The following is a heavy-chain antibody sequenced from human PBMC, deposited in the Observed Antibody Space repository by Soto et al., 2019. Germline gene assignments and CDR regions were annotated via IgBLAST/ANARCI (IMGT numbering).Heavy chain of an antibody. Sequence: SETLSLTCTFSCGSVANSSYYWGWIRQSPGKGLEWIGSVYYRGRSYSKSSVKSRVTISVDTSKNRFSLSLNSVTASDTAVYFCVSQRTTVPTQAYFDYWGPGALVTVSS. CDR3: VSQRTTVPTQAYFDY. CDR1: CGSVANSSYY. J-gene: IGHJ4*02. CDR2: VYYRGRS. V-gene: IGHV4-39*01. D-gene: IGHD4-17*01.